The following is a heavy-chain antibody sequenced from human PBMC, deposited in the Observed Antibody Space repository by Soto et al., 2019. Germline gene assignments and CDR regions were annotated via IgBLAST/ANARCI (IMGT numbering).Heavy chain of an antibody. CDR2: IYSGGST. CDR1: GFTVSSNY. J-gene: IGHJ6*02. V-gene: IGHV3-53*01. Sequence: GGSLRLSCAASGFTVSSNYMSWVRQAPGKGLEWVSVIYSGGSTYYADSVKGRFTISRDNSKNTLYLKMNSLRAEDTAVYYCAREAYYYGMDVWGQGTTVTVSS. CDR3: AREAYYYGMDV.